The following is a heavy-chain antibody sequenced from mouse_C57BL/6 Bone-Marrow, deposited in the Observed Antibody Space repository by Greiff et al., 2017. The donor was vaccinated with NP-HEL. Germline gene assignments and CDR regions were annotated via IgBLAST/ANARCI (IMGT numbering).Heavy chain of an antibody. V-gene: IGHV2-2*01. J-gene: IGHJ4*01. CDR3: GRDDSLYYYAIGY. Sequence: VKLMESGPGLVQPLKSMSSTGNGAGGALTRGLLDGGRQSPGKGLEWLGVIWSGGSTDYNAAFISRLSISKDNSKSQVFFKMNSLQADDTAVEECGRDDSLYYYAIGYCARGTSVTVSS. CDR2: IWSGGST. CDR1: GGALTRGL. D-gene: IGHD2-4*01.